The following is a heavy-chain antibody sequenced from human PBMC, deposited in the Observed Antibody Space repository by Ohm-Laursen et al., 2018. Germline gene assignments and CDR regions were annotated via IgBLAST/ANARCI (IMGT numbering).Heavy chain of an antibody. D-gene: IGHD6-13*01. J-gene: IGHJ6*02. Sequence: RSLRLSCAASGFTFSRNGMHWVRQAPGKGLEWVAVISYDGSNKYYADSVKGRFTISRDNSKNTLYLQMNSLRAEDTAVYYCSKGGYTSSWYSPGDVWGQGTTVTVSS. CDR2: ISYDGSNK. CDR3: SKGGYTSSWYSPGDV. V-gene: IGHV3-30*18. CDR1: GFTFSRNG.